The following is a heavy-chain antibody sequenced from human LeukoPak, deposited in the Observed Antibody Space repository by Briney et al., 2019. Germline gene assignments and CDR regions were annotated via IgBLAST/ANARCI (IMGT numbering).Heavy chain of an antibody. CDR2: ISYDGSNK. V-gene: IGHV3-30*03. D-gene: IGHD2-2*01. CDR3: ARAGYCSSTTCLYFDY. Sequence: HPGRSLRLSCAASGFNFSSYGMHWVRQAPGKGLEWVAAISYDGSNKYYADSVKGRFTITRDNSKNTLYLQMNSLRAEDTAVYYCARAGYCSSTTCLYFDYWGQGTLVTVSS. J-gene: IGHJ4*02. CDR1: GFNFSSYG.